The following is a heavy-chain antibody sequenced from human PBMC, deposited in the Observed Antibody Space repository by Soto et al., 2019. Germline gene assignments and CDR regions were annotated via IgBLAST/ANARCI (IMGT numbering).Heavy chain of an antibody. V-gene: IGHV4-34*01. CDR3: ARGRSSGWYYYYYGMDV. CDR2: INHSGST. D-gene: IGHD6-19*01. J-gene: IGHJ6*02. CDR1: GGSFSGYY. Sequence: QVQLQQWGAGLLKPSETLSLTCAVYGGSFSGYYWSWIRQPPGKGLEWIGEINHSGSTNYNPSLKSRVTISVDTSKNQFSLKLSSVTAADTAVYYCARGRSSGWYYYYYGMDVWGQGTTVTVSS.